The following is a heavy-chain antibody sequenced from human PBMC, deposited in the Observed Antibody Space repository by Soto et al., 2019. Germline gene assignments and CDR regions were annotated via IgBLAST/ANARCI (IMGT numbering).Heavy chain of an antibody. V-gene: IGHV4-59*12. D-gene: IGHD4-17*01. CDR1: GGSISNYY. CDR3: ASSQTTVTSYDY. Sequence: SETLSLTCTVSGGSISNYYWSWIRQPPGKGLEWIGYIYYSGSTYYNPSLKSRVTISVDRSKNQFSLKLSSVTAADTAVYYCASSQTTVTSYDYWGQGTLVTVSS. CDR2: IYYSGST. J-gene: IGHJ4*02.